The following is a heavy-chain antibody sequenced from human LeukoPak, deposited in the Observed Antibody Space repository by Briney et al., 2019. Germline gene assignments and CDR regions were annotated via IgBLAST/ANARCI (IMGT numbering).Heavy chain of an antibody. V-gene: IGHV4-39*01. CDR1: GGSISSSSYY. Sequence: SETPSLTCTVSGGSISSSSYYWGWIRQPPGKGLEWIGSIYYSGSTYYNPSLKSRVTISVDTSKNQFSLKLSSVTAADTAVYYCARYTVPGSLASPHDAFDIWGQGTMVTVSS. CDR3: ARYTVPGSLASPHDAFDI. J-gene: IGHJ3*02. CDR2: IYYSGST. D-gene: IGHD2-2*01.